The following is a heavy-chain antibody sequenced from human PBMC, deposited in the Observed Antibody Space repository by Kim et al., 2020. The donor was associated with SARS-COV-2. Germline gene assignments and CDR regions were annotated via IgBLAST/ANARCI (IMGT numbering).Heavy chain of an antibody. CDR2: INTDGSGT. CDR1: GFTFSNYW. CDR3: VRDLSYYGDAFDF. V-gene: IGHV3-74*01. Sequence: GALRLSCAASGFTFSNYWMHWVRQIPGKGLVWVARINTDGSGTAYADSMKDRFTISRDNAKNTLYLQMSSLGAEDTAIYYCVRDLSYYGDAFDFWGQGTLVTVSS. D-gene: IGHD4-17*01. J-gene: IGHJ4*02.